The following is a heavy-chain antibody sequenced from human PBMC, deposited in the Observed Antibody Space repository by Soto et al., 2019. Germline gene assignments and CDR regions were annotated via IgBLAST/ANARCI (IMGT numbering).Heavy chain of an antibody. D-gene: IGHD6-6*01. J-gene: IGHJ6*01. Sequence: SQTLSLTCAISGYSVSSTSATWNWIRQCPSRGLECLGRTYYRSDWYDDYALFVRRRVTINPDTSKNQFSLHLNSVTPEDTAVYYCARSPGAALLAVWAQGTSVTVSS. V-gene: IGHV6-1*01. CDR3: ARSPGAALLAV. CDR1: GYSVSSTSAT. CDR2: TYYRSDWYD.